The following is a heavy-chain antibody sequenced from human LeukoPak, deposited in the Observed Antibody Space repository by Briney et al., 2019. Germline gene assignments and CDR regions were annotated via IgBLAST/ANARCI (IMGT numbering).Heavy chain of an antibody. J-gene: IGHJ6*02. D-gene: IGHD2-2*01. CDR3: ARAGGYCSSTSCPYYYYYGMDV. CDR2: IWYDGSNK. V-gene: IGHV3-33*01. CDR1: GFTFSSYG. Sequence: GRSLRLSWAASGFTFSSYGMHWVRQAPGKGRGWVAVIWYDGSNKYYAGSVKGRFTIPRDNSKNTLYLQMNSLRADDTAVYYCARAGGYCSSTSCPYYYYYGMDVWGQGTTVTVSS.